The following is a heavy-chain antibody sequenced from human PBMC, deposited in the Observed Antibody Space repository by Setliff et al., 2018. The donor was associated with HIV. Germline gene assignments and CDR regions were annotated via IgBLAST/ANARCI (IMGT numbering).Heavy chain of an antibody. CDR1: GGSISSGGYY. J-gene: IGHJ6*02. V-gene: IGHV4-31*03. CDR2: ISHDGRT. CDR3: VRERRRSPLSYGLDV. Sequence: SETLSLTCTVSGGSISSGGYYWSWIRQHPGKGLEWIGEISHDGRTTYNPSLKGRVAMSVDTSENQFSLHLNSVTAADTAVYYCVRERRRSPLSYGLDVWGQGTTVTVSS.